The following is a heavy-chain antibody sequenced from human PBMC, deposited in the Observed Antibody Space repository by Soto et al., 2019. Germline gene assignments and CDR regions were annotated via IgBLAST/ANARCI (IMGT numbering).Heavy chain of an antibody. J-gene: IGHJ4*02. CDR1: GGSISSHY. V-gene: IGHV4-59*11. CDR3: ASLYCSSTSCLVDY. CDR2: IYYSGST. D-gene: IGHD2-2*01. Sequence: PSQTLSLTCTVSGGSISSHYWSWIRQPPGKGLEWIGYIYYSGSTNYNPSLKSRVTISVDTSKIQFSLKLSSVTAADTAVYYCASLYCSSTSCLVDYWGQGTLVTVSS.